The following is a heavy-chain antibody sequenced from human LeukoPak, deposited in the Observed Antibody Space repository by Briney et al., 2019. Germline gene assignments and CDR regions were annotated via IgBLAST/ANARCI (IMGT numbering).Heavy chain of an antibody. CDR3: AREYYDVLTGDTKGIDF. Sequence: SETLSLTCTVSGASISSFHWSWIRQSPGKGLEWIGNIYYSGTTNYNPSLKSRVSLSVDTSEKQFSLQLNSVTAADTAVYYCAREYYDVLTGDTKGIDFWGQGTLVTVSS. CDR2: IYYSGTT. CDR1: GASISSFH. J-gene: IGHJ4*02. D-gene: IGHD3-9*01. V-gene: IGHV4-59*01.